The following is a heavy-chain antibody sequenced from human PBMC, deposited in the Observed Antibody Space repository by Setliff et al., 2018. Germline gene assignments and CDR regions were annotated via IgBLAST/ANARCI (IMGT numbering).Heavy chain of an antibody. CDR3: ARVESMVRGKNILRHFDC. CDR1: GYTFNNYG. J-gene: IGHJ4*02. V-gene: IGHV1-18*01. CDR2: VTIYNGNT. D-gene: IGHD3-10*01. Sequence: GASVKVSCKASGYTFNNYGVAWVRQAPGQGLDWMGWVTIYNGNTKYAQNLQGRLTLSTDRSTNTVYTELGSLTTDDTAIYYCARVESMVRGKNILRHFDCWGQGTQVTVSS.